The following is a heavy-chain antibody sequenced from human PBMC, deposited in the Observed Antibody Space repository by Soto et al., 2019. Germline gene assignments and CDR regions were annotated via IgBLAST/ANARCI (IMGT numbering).Heavy chain of an antibody. J-gene: IGHJ4*02. CDR3: ARAVHTMIQGVRFRVDQ. D-gene: IGHD3-10*01. Sequence: QVQLVQSGAEMKKPGASVKVSCEASGYTFTAYYIHWVRQAPGQGLEWIGWINPNGGGTNYAQKFQGRVTMTRDTSINTAYMELTRLTSDDTAVYYCARAVHTMIQGVRFRVDQWGQGTLVTVSS. CDR2: INPNGGGT. CDR1: GYTFTAYY. V-gene: IGHV1-2*02.